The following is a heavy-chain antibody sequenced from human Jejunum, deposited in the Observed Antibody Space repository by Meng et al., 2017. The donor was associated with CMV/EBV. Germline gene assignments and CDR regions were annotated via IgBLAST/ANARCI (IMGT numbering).Heavy chain of an antibody. J-gene: IGHJ4*02. D-gene: IGHD4-11*01. CDR2: ITANCDTT. Sequence: EVQLLESGGDLAQPGGSMRLSCAASGFTFSSNAMGWVRTAPGKGLEWVSSITANCDTTFYRDSVKGRFTISRDNSKNTLYLQMNSLRADDTAVYFCARGDYSFDYWGQGTLVTVSS. CDR1: GFTFSSNA. V-gene: IGHV3-23*01. CDR3: ARGDYSFDY.